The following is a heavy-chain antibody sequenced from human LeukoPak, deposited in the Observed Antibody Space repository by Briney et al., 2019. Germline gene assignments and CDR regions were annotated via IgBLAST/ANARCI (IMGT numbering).Heavy chain of an antibody. Sequence: SETLSLTCTVSGGSISSSSYYWGWIRQPPGKGLEWIGSIYYSGSTYYNPSLKSRVTISVDTSKNQFSLKLSSVTAADTAVYYCARGSYSSGWYGRYYYYGMDVWGQGTTVTVSS. J-gene: IGHJ6*02. CDR2: IYYSGST. D-gene: IGHD6-19*01. CDR3: ARGSYSSGWYGRYYYYGMDV. CDR1: GGSISSSSYY. V-gene: IGHV4-39*07.